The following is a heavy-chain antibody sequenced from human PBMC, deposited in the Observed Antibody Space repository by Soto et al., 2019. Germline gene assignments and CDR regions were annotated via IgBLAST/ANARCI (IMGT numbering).Heavy chain of an antibody. J-gene: IGHJ6*02. D-gene: IGHD5-18*01. V-gene: IGHV3-30*18. CDR3: EKDRMVTSYCYGMDV. CDR1: GDSGFSFSSYG. Sequence: QVHLVESGGGVVQPGGSLRLSCAASGDSGFSFSSYGIHWVRQAPGKGREWVSVISYDGANRHFADAVMGRFAVSRDAATHTVYLEMNALRPEDTDVYYCEKDRMVTSYCYGMDVWGQGTAVTVSS. CDR2: ISYDGANR.